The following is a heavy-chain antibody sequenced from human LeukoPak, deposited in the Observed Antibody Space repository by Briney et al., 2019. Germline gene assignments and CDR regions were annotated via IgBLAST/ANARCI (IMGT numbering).Heavy chain of an antibody. V-gene: IGHV6-1*01. J-gene: IGHJ6*02. CDR3: ALARSEYHYGMDV. Sequence: SQTLSLTCAISGDSVSSISVAWNWIRQSPSRGLEWLGRTYYRSKWYNEYAVSVKGRININPDPSKNQFSLQLNSVTPEDTAVYYCALARSEYHYGMDVWGQGAAVTVSS. CDR1: GDSVSSISVA. CDR2: TYYRSKWYN.